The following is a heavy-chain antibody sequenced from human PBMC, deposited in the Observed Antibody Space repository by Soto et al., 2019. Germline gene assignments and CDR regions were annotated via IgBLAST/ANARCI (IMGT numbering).Heavy chain of an antibody. V-gene: IGHV1-18*04. Sequence: ASVKVSFKASGYTFTSYGISWVRQAPGQGLEWMGWISAYNGNTNYAQKFQGRVTITADESTSTAYMELSSLRSEDTAVYYCARRQPDYYDSSGYDLYFDYWGQGTLVTVSS. J-gene: IGHJ4*02. D-gene: IGHD3-22*01. CDR3: ARRQPDYYDSSGYDLYFDY. CDR2: ISAYNGNT. CDR1: GYTFTSYG.